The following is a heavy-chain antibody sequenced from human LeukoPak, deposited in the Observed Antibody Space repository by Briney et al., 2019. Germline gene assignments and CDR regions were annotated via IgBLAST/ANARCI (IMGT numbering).Heavy chain of an antibody. CDR3: ARDLGDSSGYYYYGMDV. Sequence: ASVKVSCKASGYTFTGHYMHWVRQAPGQGLEWMGWINPNSGGTNYAQKFQGRVTMTRDTSISTAYMELSRLRSDDTAVYYCARDLGDSSGYYYYGMDVWGQGTTVTVSS. V-gene: IGHV1-2*02. CDR2: INPNSGGT. D-gene: IGHD3-22*01. CDR1: GYTFTGHY. J-gene: IGHJ6*02.